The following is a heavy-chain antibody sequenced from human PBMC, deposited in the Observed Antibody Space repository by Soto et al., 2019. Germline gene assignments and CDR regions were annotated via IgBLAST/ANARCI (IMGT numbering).Heavy chain of an antibody. V-gene: IGHV4-59*01. CDR2: IYYSGST. Sequence: NPSETLSLTCTVSGGSISSYFWSWIRQPPGKGLEWIGYIYYSGSTNYNPSLKSRVTISVDTSKNQFSLKLSSVTAADTAVYYCARAPGPTYFFYYMDVWGKGTTVTVSS. CDR3: ARAPGPTYFFYYMDV. D-gene: IGHD3-10*01. J-gene: IGHJ6*03. CDR1: GGSISSYF.